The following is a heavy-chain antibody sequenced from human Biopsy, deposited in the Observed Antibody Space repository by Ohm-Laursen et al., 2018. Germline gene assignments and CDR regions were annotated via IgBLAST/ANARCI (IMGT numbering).Heavy chain of an antibody. D-gene: IGHD3-3*01. V-gene: IGHV1-2*02. CDR1: GYTFAGYY. CDR2: INPNSGNA. Sequence: ASVKVSCKASGYTFAGYYLHWARQAPGHGLEWMGWINPNSGNANYAQSFQGRLTVTRDTSISTAYMELTSLTFDDTAIYYCARVPAYPSIDGYYGLDLWGQGTLVTVSS. CDR3: ARVPAYPSIDGYYGLDL. J-gene: IGHJ4*02.